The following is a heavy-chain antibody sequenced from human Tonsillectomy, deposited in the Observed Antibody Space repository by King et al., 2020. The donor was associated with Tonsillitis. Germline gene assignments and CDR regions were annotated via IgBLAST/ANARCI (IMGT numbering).Heavy chain of an antibody. CDR2: IFYSGTT. CDR3: ARHYYDSSIDDY. D-gene: IGHD3-22*01. J-gene: IGHJ4*02. Sequence: QLQESGPGLVKPSETLSLTCTVSGGSISSSSYYWGWIRQPPGKGLEGIGSIFYSGTTYYNPSLKIRITVSVDTSNNQFSLKLSSVTAAAADVYYCARHYYDSSIDDYWGQGTLVTVSS. CDR1: GGSISSSSYY. V-gene: IGHV4-39*01.